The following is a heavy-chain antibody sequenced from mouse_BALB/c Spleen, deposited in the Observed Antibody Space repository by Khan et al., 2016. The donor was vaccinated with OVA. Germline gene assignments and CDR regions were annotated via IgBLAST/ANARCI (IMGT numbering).Heavy chain of an antibody. CDR1: GYSFTSYW. CDR2: LYPGNSDT. Sequence: IQLVQSGTVLARPGASVMMSCKASGYSFTSYWIHWLKQRPGQGLEWIGALYPGNSDTRYNQKFKGKAKLTAVTSASTAYMELSSLTNEDSAVYYCTRSYDSYYFDYWGQGTTLTVSS. CDR3: TRSYDSYYFDY. D-gene: IGHD2-4*01. V-gene: IGHV1-5*01. J-gene: IGHJ2*01.